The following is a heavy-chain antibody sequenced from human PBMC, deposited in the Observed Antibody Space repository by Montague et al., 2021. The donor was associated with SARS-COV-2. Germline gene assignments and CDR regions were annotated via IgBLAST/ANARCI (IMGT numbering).Heavy chain of an antibody. J-gene: IGHJ4*02. D-gene: IGHD6-13*01. Sequence: PALVKPTQTLTLTCTFSGFSLSTSGVGVGWIRQPPGKALEWLALIYWDDDKRYSPSLKSRLTITKDTSKNQVVLTMTNMDPVDTATYYCAHRKVLAADWDYWGQGTLVTVSS. CDR3: AHRKVLAADWDY. CDR2: IYWDDDK. V-gene: IGHV2-5*02. CDR1: GFSLSTSGVG.